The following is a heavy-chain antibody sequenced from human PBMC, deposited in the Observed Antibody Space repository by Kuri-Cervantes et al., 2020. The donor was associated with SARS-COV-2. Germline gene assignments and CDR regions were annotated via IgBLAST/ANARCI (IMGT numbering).Heavy chain of an antibody. Sequence: GESLKISCAASGFTFSSYWMSWVRQAPGKGLEWVSAISGSGGSTYYADSVKGRFTISRDNSKNTLYLQMNSLRAEDTAVYYCARDVSRNWFDPWGQGTLVTVSS. CDR1: GFTFSSYW. CDR2: ISGSGGST. D-gene: IGHD5/OR15-5a*01. J-gene: IGHJ5*02. CDR3: ARDVSRNWFDP. V-gene: IGHV3-23*01.